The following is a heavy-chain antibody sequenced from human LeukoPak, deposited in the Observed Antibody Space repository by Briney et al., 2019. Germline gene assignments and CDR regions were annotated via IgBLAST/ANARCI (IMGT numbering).Heavy chain of an antibody. J-gene: IGHJ6*02. CDR2: INPNSGGT. V-gene: IGHV1-2*06. D-gene: IGHD6-13*01. CDR1: GYTFTGYY. CDR3: ARDWDSSSWYRGSYYYYGMDV. Sequence: GASVKVSCKASGYTFTGYYMHWVRQAPGQGLEWMGRINPNSGGTNYAQKFQGRVTMTTDTSTSTAYMELRSLRSDDTAVYYCARDWDSSSWYRGSYYYYGMDVWGQGTTVTVSS.